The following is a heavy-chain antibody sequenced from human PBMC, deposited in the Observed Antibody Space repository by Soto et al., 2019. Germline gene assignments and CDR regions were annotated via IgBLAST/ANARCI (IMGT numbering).Heavy chain of an antibody. CDR1: GFTFSSNS. V-gene: IGHV3-21*02. J-gene: IGHJ4*02. CDR2: ISSTSSYI. D-gene: IGHD6-6*01. CDR3: ARDPSFFDF. Sequence: EVQLVESGGSLVKPGGSLRLSCAASGFTFSSNSMNWVRQAPGKGLEWVSSISSTSSYIYYADSVRGRFTISRDNAKNSLYLQLNSLSAEDTAVYYCARDPSFFDFWGQGTLVTVSS.